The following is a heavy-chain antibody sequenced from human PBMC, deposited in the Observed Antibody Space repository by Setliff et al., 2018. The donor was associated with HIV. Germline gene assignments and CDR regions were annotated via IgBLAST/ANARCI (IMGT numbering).Heavy chain of an antibody. V-gene: IGHV1-69*10. CDR2: LIPILGIA. CDR3: GRTMTYYYLCMDV. J-gene: IGHJ6*03. CDR1: GGAFSGYA. Sequence: SVKVSCKASGGAFSGYALSWVRQAPGQGLEWMGGLIPILGIAQYAQKFHGRVTISADTSTTTAYLQMNNLRAEDTAVYYCGRTMTYYYLCMDVWGKGTTVTVSS.